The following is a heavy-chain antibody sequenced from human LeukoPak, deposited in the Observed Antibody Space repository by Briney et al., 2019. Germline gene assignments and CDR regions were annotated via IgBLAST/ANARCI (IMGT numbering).Heavy chain of an antibody. CDR1: GFTFSSYA. D-gene: IGHD5-12*01. J-gene: IGHJ4*02. CDR2: IGASGGST. CDR3: ARDRAGGYDVFDY. V-gene: IGHV3-23*01. Sequence: PGGSLRLSCAASGFTFSSYAMNWVRQAPGKGLEWVSGIGASGGSTYYADSVRGRFTISRDNSKNTLYLQMNSLRVEDTAVYYCARDRAGGYDVFDYWGQGTLVTVSS.